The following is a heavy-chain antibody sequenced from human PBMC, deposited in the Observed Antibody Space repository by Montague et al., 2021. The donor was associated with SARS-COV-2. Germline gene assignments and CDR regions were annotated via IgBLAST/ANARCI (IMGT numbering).Heavy chain of an antibody. CDR3: ARHYSATLPAVY. Sequence: SETLSLTCTVSGGSISSFYWSWFRQPPGKGLEWIWYISDSWSTNYNPSLTSRVTMSVYTSKYQFSLKVNSVTAADTAVYYCARHYSATLPAVYWGQGTLVTVSS. CDR1: GGSISSFY. J-gene: IGHJ4*02. V-gene: IGHV4-59*08. CDR2: ISDSWST. D-gene: IGHD2-15*01.